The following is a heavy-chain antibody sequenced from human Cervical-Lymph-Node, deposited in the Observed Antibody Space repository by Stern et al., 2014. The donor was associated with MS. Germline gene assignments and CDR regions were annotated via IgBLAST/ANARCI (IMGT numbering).Heavy chain of an antibody. J-gene: IGHJ1*01. CDR1: GLTLSNNG. CDR2: IGYDGINK. CDR3: AGGGGWTSAH. V-gene: IGHV3-33*01. Sequence: VHLVESGGGVVQPGKSLRLSCAASGLTLSNNGMHWVRQAPGKGLEWVALIGYDGINKYYADSVKGRFTISRDTSNNSLFLQMNSLRAEDTAVYYCAGGGGWTSAHWGQGTLVTVSS. D-gene: IGHD3-16*01.